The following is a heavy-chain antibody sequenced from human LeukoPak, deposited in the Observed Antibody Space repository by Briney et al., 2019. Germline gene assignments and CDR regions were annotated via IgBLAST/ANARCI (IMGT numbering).Heavy chain of an antibody. Sequence: GGSLRLSCAASGFTFSSYAMHWVRQAPGKGLEWVAVISFDGSNKYYADSVKGRFTISRDNSKNTLYLQMNSLRAEDTAVYSCARGTYCSGGSCYSYYYYYGTDVWGQGTTVTVSS. CDR2: ISFDGSNK. CDR3: ARGTYCSGGSCYSYYYYYGTDV. V-gene: IGHV3-30-3*01. D-gene: IGHD2-15*01. J-gene: IGHJ6*02. CDR1: GFTFSSYA.